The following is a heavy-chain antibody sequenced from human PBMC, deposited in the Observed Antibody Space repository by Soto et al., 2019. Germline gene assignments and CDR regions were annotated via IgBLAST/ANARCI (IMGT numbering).Heavy chain of an antibody. CDR3: ARCSEGSSNPYYYYYYGMDV. V-gene: IGHV1-69*01. D-gene: IGHD4-4*01. CDR1: GGTFSSYA. Sequence: QVQLVQSGAEVKKPGSSVKVSCTASGGTFSSYAISWVRQAPGQGLEWMGGIIPIFGTANYAQKFQGRVTITADESTSTAYMELSSLRSEDTAVYYCARCSEGSSNPYYYYYYGMDVWGQGTTVTVSS. J-gene: IGHJ6*02. CDR2: IIPIFGTA.